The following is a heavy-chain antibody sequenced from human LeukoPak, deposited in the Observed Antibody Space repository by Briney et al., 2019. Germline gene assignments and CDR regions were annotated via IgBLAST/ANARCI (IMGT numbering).Heavy chain of an antibody. V-gene: IGHV3-7*01. CDR1: GFTFTSYW. J-gene: IGHJ3*02. CDR2: IKQNGSET. CDR3: ARDGRREDAFDI. Sequence: GGSLRLSCAASGFTFTSYWMSWVRQAPGKGLEWVANIKQNGSETYYVDSVKDRFTISRDNAKNSLYLQMNSLRVEDTAVYYCARDGRREDAFDIWGQGTMVTVSS.